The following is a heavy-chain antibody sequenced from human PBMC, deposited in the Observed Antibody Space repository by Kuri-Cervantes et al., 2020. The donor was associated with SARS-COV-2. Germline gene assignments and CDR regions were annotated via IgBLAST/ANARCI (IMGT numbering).Heavy chain of an antibody. CDR2: IIPILGIA. J-gene: IGHJ5*02. D-gene: IGHD3-16*01. Sequence: SVKVSCKASGGTFSSYAISWVRQAPGQGLEWMGRIIPILGIANYAQKFQGRVTITADESTSTAYMELSSLRSEDTAVYYCAREGGGDDGWFDPWGQGTLVTVSS. CDR3: AREGGGDDGWFDP. V-gene: IGHV1-69*04. CDR1: GGTFSSYA.